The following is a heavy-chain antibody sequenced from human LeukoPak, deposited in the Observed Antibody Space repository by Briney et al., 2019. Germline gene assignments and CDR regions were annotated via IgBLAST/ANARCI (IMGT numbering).Heavy chain of an antibody. J-gene: IGHJ4*02. CDR2: INQDGSDK. CDR1: GFRFSDHY. CDR3: VGGDY. V-gene: IGHV3-7*01. Sequence: GGSLRLSCTASGFRFSDHYMNWIRQAPGKGLECVANINQDGSDKYYVDSVKGRFTISRDNTKNSLYLQMNSLRAEDTAVYYCVGGDYWGQGTLVTVSS.